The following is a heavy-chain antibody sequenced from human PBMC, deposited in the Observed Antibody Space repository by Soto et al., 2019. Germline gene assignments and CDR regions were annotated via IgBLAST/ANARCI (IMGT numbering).Heavy chain of an antibody. V-gene: IGHV4-59*08. CDR2: IYSSGST. CDR1: GGSISNYY. J-gene: IGHJ4*02. Sequence: PSEALSLTCAVSGGSISNYYWSWIRPPPGKGLEWIGYIYSSGSTTYNPSLKSRVTISVDTSKNQLSLKLCSVPAADTAVYYCARHPPGAAAGTLDYWGQGTLVTVSS. CDR3: ARHPPGAAAGTLDY. D-gene: IGHD6-13*01.